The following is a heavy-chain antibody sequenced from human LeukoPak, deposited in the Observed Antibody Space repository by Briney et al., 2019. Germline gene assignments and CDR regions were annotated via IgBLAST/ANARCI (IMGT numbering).Heavy chain of an antibody. V-gene: IGHV1-69*01. CDR1: GGTFSSYA. D-gene: IGHD6-19*01. J-gene: IGHJ4*02. CDR3: ARGLYSSGWSFFDY. CDR2: IIPIFGTA. Sequence: SVKVSCKASGGTFSSYAISWVRQAPGQWLEWMGGIIPIFGTANYAQKFQGRVTITADESTSTAYMELSSLRSEDTAVYYCARGLYSSGWSFFDYWGQGTLVTVSS.